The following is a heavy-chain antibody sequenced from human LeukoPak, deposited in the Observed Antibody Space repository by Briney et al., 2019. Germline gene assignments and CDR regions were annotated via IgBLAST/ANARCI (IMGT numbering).Heavy chain of an antibody. J-gene: IGHJ4*02. D-gene: IGHD3-3*01. Sequence: GGSLRLSCAASGFTFSNYAMTWVRQAPGKGLEWVSSISSTVINTYNADSVKGRFTISRDNSKNTLYLQMNSLRADDTAIYYCAKGTVRFLEWSQRDYFDYWGQGILVTVSS. V-gene: IGHV3-23*01. CDR2: ISSTVINT. CDR3: AKGTVRFLEWSQRDYFDY. CDR1: GFTFSNYA.